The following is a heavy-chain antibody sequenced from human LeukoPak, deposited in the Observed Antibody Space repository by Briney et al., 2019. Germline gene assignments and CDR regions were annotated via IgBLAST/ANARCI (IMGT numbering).Heavy chain of an antibody. D-gene: IGHD2-8*01. V-gene: IGHV5-51*01. CDR3: ARHGHCTNGVCYSNYYYHMDV. J-gene: IGHJ6*03. CDR2: IYPDDSDT. Sequence: GESLKISCKGSGYSFPSSWIGWVRQLPGKGLGWMGIIYPDDSDTRYSPSFEGQITISVDKSISTAYLQWSSLKASDTAVYYCARHGHCTNGVCYSNYYYHMDVWGKGTTVTVSS. CDR1: GYSFPSSW.